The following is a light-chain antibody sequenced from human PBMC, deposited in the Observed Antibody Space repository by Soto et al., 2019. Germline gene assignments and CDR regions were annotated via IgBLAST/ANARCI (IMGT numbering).Light chain of an antibody. J-gene: IGKJ1*01. CDR1: QSVSSSY. CDR3: QQYGSSSWT. Sequence: ENVLTQSPGTLSLSPGERATLSCRASQSVSSSYLAWYQQKPGQAPRLLIYAASSRATGIPDRFSGSGSGTDFTLTTTRLEPEDFAVYYCQQYGSSSWTFGQGTKVDIK. CDR2: AAS. V-gene: IGKV3-20*01.